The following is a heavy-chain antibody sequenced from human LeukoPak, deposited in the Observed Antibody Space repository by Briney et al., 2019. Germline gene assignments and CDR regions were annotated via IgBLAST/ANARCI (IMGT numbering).Heavy chain of an antibody. D-gene: IGHD3-22*01. J-gene: IGHJ4*02. V-gene: IGHV4-59*12. Sequence: SETLSLTCTVSGGSISSYYWSWIRQPPGKGLEWIGYIYYSGSTNYNPSLKSRVTISVDTSKNQFSLKLSPVTAADTAVYYCARGSAFSSGYHWGQGTLVTVSS. CDR3: ARGSAFSSGYH. CDR2: IYYSGST. CDR1: GGSISSYY.